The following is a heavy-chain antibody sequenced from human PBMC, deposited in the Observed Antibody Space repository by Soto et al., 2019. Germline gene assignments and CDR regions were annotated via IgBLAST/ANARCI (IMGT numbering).Heavy chain of an antibody. CDR2: IYYSGST. CDR3: ATQPRYETSGYFYD. Sequence: QVQLRESGPGLLEASQTLSLTCSVSGVSVDSGGYYWIWIRQRPGKGREWIGDIYYSGSTDYHPSRRTRVTISTDRSKYHFSLRVTSVTAADTDVYYCATQPRYETSGYFYDWGQGTLVTVSS. J-gene: IGHJ4*02. CDR1: GVSVDSGGYY. D-gene: IGHD3-22*01. V-gene: IGHV4-31*02.